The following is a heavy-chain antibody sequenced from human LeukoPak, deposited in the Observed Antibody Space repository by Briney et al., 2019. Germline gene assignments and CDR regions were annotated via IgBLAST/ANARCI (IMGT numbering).Heavy chain of an antibody. CDR2: ISSNGGS. V-gene: IGHV3-64D*06. CDR3: ARGDHGDYE. CDR1: GFTLSSYA. D-gene: IGHD4-17*01. J-gene: IGHJ4*02. Sequence: GGSLRLSCSASGFTLSSYAMHWVRQAPGKGLEYVSGISSNGGSVYADSVKGRFTTSRDNSKNTLFLQMSSLRAEDTAVYYCARGDHGDYEWGQGTQVTVSS.